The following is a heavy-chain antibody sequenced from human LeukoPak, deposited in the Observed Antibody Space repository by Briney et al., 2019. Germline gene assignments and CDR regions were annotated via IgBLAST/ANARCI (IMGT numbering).Heavy chain of an antibody. CDR1: GFTFSSYE. CDR3: ARDKGDNSGWDY. J-gene: IGHJ4*02. CDR2: ISSSGTKI. D-gene: IGHD6-19*01. Sequence: QPGGSLRLPCAASGFTFSSYEMNWVRQAPGKGLEWVSHISSSGTKIYSADSVKGRFTISRDNAKNSLYLQMSSLRAEDTAVYYCARDKGDNSGWDYWGQGILVTVSS. V-gene: IGHV3-48*03.